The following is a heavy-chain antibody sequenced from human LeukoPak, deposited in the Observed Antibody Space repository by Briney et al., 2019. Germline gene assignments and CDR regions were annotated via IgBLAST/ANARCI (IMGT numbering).Heavy chain of an antibody. CDR1: GFTFSSYA. CDR3: APLTGGYYFDY. J-gene: IGHJ4*02. CDR2: TSGSGGST. Sequence: RGSLRHACAASGFTFSSYAMSWVRQAPGKGLEWVSATSGSGGSTYYADSVKGRFTISRDNSKNTLYLQMNSLRAEDTAVYYCAPLTGGYYFDYWGQGTLVTVSS. D-gene: IGHD1-20*01. V-gene: IGHV3-23*01.